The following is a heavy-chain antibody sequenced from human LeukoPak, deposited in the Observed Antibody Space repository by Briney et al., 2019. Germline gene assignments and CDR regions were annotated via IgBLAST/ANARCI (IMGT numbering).Heavy chain of an antibody. CDR1: GYSFTSYW. Sequence: GESLKISCQGSGYSFTSYWIGWVRQMPGKGLEWMGIIYPVDSDTRYSPSFQGQVTISADKSISTAYLQWSSLKASDTAMYYCARSLGAAAGIFQHWGQGTLVTVSS. D-gene: IGHD6-13*01. J-gene: IGHJ1*01. CDR2: IYPVDSDT. CDR3: ARSLGAAAGIFQH. V-gene: IGHV5-51*01.